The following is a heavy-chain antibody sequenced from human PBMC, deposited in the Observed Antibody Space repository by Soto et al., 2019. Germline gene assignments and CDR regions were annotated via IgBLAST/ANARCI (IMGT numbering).Heavy chain of an antibody. CDR2: ISWNSGSI. CDR1: GFTFDDYA. V-gene: IGHV3-9*01. CDR3: AKESGYDFNGAFDI. D-gene: IGHD5-12*01. J-gene: IGHJ3*02. Sequence: PGGSLRLSCAASGFTFDDYAMHWVRQAPGKGLEWVSGISWNSGSIGYADSVKGRFTISRDNAKNSLYLQMNSLRAEDTALYYCAKESGYDFNGAFDIWGQGTMVTVSS.